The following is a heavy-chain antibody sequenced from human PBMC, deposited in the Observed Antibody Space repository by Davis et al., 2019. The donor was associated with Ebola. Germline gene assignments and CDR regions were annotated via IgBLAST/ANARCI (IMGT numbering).Heavy chain of an antibody. CDR3: ARDLPYYDFWSGYSAFDY. V-gene: IGHV3-13*01. CDR2: IGTAGDT. CDR1: GFTFSSYD. Sequence: GGSLRLSCAASGFTFSSYDMHWVRQATGKGLEWVSAIGTAGDTYYPGSVKGRFTISRDNAKNSLYLQMNSLRAEDTAVYYCARDLPYYDFWSGYSAFDYWGQGTLVTVSS. D-gene: IGHD3-3*01. J-gene: IGHJ4*02.